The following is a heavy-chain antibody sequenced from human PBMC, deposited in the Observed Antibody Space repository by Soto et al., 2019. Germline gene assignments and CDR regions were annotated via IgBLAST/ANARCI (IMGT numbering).Heavy chain of an antibody. D-gene: IGHD4-17*01. V-gene: IGHV1-69*12. J-gene: IGHJ4*02. Sequence: QVQLVQSGAEVKKPGSSVKVSCKASGGTFSSYAISWVRQAPGQGLEWMGGIIPIFGTANYEQKFQGRVTITADESTSTAYMELSSLRSEDTAVYYCAREGMTTVVTHFTSTRYYFAYWGQGTLVTVSS. CDR1: GGTFSSYA. CDR2: IIPIFGTA. CDR3: AREGMTTVVTHFTSTRYYFAY.